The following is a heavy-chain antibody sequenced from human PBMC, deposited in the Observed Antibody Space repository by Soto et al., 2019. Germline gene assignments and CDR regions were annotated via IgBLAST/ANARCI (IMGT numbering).Heavy chain of an antibody. J-gene: IGHJ4*02. D-gene: IGHD1-20*01. CDR3: ARRDNWDDDRSFDY. V-gene: IGHV1-2*02. CDR1: GYTFTGYY. Sequence: ASVKVSCKTSGYTFTGYYIQWVRQAPGQGLEWMGWSNPKSGGTKYAQRFQGRVTMTSDTSINTAYMEVTRLTSDDTAVYYCARRDNWDDDRSFDYWGQGTLVTVSS. CDR2: SNPKSGGT.